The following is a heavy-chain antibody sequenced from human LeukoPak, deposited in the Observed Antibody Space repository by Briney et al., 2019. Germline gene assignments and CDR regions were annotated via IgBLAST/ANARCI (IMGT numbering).Heavy chain of an antibody. CDR2: INHSGST. CDR3: ARGFGEVVPAAIGPYGMDV. CDR1: GDSINSYY. D-gene: IGHD2-2*01. V-gene: IGHV4-34*01. Sequence: SETLSLTCTVSGDSINSYYWTWIRQPPGKGLEWIGEINHSGSTNYNPSLKSRVTISVDTSKNQFSLELSSVTAADTAVYYCARGFGEVVPAAIGPYGMDVWGQGTTVTVSS. J-gene: IGHJ6*02.